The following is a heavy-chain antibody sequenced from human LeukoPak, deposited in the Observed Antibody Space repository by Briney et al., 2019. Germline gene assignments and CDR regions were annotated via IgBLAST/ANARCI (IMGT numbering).Heavy chain of an antibody. V-gene: IGHV1-2*02. J-gene: IGHJ4*02. Sequence: ASVKVSCKASGYTFTGYYMHWVRQAPGQGLEWMGWINPNSGGTNYAQKFQGRVTMTRDMSISTAYMELSRLRSDDTAVYYCARGGRVHDSSGYYVSLDLDYWGQGTLVTVSS. CDR2: INPNSGGT. D-gene: IGHD3-22*01. CDR1: GYTFTGYY. CDR3: ARGGRVHDSSGYYVSLDLDY.